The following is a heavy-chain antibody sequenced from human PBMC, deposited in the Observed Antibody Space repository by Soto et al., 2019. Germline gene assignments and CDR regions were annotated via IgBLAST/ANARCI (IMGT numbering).Heavy chain of an antibody. CDR2: ISAYNGNT. J-gene: IGHJ4*02. CDR1: GYTFTSYG. Sequence: ASVEVSCKASGYTFTSYGISWVRQAPGQGLEWMGWISAYNGNTNYAQKLQGRVTMTTDTSTSTAYMELRSLRSDDTAVYYCARVRHLDYNFDYWGQGTLVTAPQ. D-gene: IGHD4-4*01. CDR3: ARVRHLDYNFDY. V-gene: IGHV1-18*01.